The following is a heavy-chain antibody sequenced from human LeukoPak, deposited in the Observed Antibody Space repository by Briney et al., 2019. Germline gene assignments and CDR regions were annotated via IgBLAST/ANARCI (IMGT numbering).Heavy chain of an antibody. J-gene: IGHJ4*02. D-gene: IGHD6-13*01. Sequence: PSETLSLTCAVSGYSISSGYYWGWIRQPPGKGLEWIGSVYHSGSTYYNPSLKSRVTISVDTPKNQFSLKLSSVTAADTAVYYCASRPSIAAAGPDYWGQGTLVTVSS. CDR1: GYSISSGYY. V-gene: IGHV4-38-2*01. CDR3: ASRPSIAAAGPDY. CDR2: VYHSGST.